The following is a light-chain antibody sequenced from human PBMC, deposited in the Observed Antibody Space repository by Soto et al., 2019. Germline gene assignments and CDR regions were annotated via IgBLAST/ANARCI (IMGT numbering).Light chain of an antibody. Sequence: DIQMTQSPSTLSASVGDRVTITCRASQSFSSYLAWYQQKPGKAPKLLIYKASNLETGVPSRFSGSGSGTEFTLTISSLQPDDFATYYCQQYDRFWTFDQGTKVEVK. CDR3: QQYDRFWT. CDR1: QSFSSY. V-gene: IGKV1-5*03. CDR2: KAS. J-gene: IGKJ1*01.